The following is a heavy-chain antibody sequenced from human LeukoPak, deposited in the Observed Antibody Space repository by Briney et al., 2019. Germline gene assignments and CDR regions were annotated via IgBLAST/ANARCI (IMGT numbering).Heavy chain of an antibody. CDR2: IIPILGTA. V-gene: IGHV1-69*05. CDR3: ARAPSYYGSGSYYSGI. D-gene: IGHD3-10*01. J-gene: IGHJ3*02. Sequence: SVKLSCKASGATFSSYAISWVRQAPGQGLEWMGGIIPILGTANYAQKYQGRVTITTDESTSTAYMELSSLRSEDTAVYYCARAPSYYGSGSYYSGIWGQGTMVTVSS. CDR1: GATFSSYA.